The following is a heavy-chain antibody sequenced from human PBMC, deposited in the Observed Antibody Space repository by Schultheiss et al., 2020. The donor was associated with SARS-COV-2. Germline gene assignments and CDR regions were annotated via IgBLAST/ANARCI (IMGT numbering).Heavy chain of an antibody. CDR3: ARSRQTIVGAGYYFDY. V-gene: IGHV3-23*01. Sequence: GSLRLSCAASGFTFSSYAMSWVRQAPGKGLEWVSIIYSAGTTYYADSVKGRFTISRDSSKNTVYLQMNYLRAEDTAVYYCARSRQTIVGAGYYFDYWGQGTLVTVSS. J-gene: IGHJ4*02. CDR2: IYSAGTT. CDR1: GFTFSSYA. D-gene: IGHD1-26*01.